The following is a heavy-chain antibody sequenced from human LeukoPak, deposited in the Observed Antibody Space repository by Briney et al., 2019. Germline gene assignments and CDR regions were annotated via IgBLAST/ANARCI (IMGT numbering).Heavy chain of an antibody. Sequence: KAGESLKISCKGSGYSFTSYWIGWVRQMPGKGLEWMGIIHPGDSDTRYSPSFQGQVTISADKSISTAYLQWSSLKASDTAMYFCARQLDYYDKRDYWGQGTLVTVAS. CDR3: ARQLDYYDKRDY. CDR2: IHPGDSDT. V-gene: IGHV5-51*01. CDR1: GYSFTSYW. D-gene: IGHD3-22*01. J-gene: IGHJ4*02.